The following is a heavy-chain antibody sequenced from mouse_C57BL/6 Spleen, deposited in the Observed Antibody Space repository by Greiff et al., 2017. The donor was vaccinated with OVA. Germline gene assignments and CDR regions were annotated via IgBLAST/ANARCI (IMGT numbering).Heavy chain of an antibody. J-gene: IGHJ4*01. CDR1: GYTFTDYY. V-gene: IGHV1-26*01. Sequence: EVQLQQSGPELVKPGASVKISCKASGYTFTDYYMNWVKQSHGKSLEWIGDINPNNGGTSYNQKFKGKATLTVDKSSSTAYMELRSLTSEDSAVYYCARRAGSSPYYYAMDYWGQGTSVTVSS. CDR3: ARRAGSSPYYYAMDY. CDR2: INPNNGGT. D-gene: IGHD1-1*01.